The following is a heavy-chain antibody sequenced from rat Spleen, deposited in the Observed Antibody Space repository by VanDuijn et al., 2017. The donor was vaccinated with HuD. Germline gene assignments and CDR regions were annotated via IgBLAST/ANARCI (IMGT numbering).Heavy chain of an antibody. Sequence: QVQLKESGPGLVQPSQTLSLTCTVSGFSLTSLGVSWVRQPPGKGLEWMGGIWGDGTTNYNSALKSRLSISRDTSKSQVFLKMNSLQTEDTAIYFCSRSDYWGQGTLVTVSS. CDR1: GFSLTSLG. V-gene: IGHV2-13*01. CDR3: SRSDY. CDR2: IWGDGTT. J-gene: IGHJ3*01.